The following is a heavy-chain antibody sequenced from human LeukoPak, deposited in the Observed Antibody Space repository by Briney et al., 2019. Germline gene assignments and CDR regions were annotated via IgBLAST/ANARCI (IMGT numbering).Heavy chain of an antibody. Sequence: SQTLSLTCTVSAGSISISGYYWGRIRQHPGRGLEFIGYVYYSGSTYYNPSLQGRVTISIDTSKNQFSLNLSSVTAADTAVYYCARVFAPAMVKRTFDIWGQGTKVTVSS. D-gene: IGHD5-18*01. V-gene: IGHV4-31*03. J-gene: IGHJ3*02. CDR2: VYYSGST. CDR3: ARVFAPAMVKRTFDI. CDR1: AGSISISGYY.